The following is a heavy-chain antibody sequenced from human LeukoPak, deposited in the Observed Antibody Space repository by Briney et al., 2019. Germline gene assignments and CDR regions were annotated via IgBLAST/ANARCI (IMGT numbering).Heavy chain of an antibody. Sequence: GGSLRLSCAASGFTFSNYAMHWVRQAPGKGLEYVSAISSNGGSTYYANSVKGRFTISRDNSKNTLYLQMGSLRAEDMAVYYCARDSGDDAFDIWGQGTMVTVSS. CDR1: GFTFSNYA. CDR3: ARDSGDDAFDI. D-gene: IGHD3-10*01. V-gene: IGHV3-64*01. CDR2: ISSNGGST. J-gene: IGHJ3*02.